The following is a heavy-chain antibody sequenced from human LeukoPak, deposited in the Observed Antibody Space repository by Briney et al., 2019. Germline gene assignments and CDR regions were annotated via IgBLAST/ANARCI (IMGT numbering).Heavy chain of an antibody. CDR3: AKEAGQDYGALDAFDV. V-gene: IGHV3-21*01. CDR1: GFTFSSYS. Sequence: GGSLRLSCAASGFTFSSYSINWVRQAPGKGLEWVSSIGGSSSSLYYAESVKGRFTISRDNARNSLYLQMNSVRAEDTAVYYCAKEAGQDYGALDAFDVWGQGTMVTVSS. J-gene: IGHJ3*01. D-gene: IGHD4-17*01. CDR2: IGGSSSSL.